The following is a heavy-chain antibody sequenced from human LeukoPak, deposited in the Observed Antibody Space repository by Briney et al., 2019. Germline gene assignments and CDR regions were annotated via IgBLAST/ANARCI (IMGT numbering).Heavy chain of an antibody. V-gene: IGHV4-34*01. CDR3: ASIPRRIAAAGLPWNAFDI. CDR1: GGSFSGYY. D-gene: IGHD6-13*01. J-gene: IGHJ3*02. CDR2: INHSGST. Sequence: PSETLSLTCAVYGGSFSGYYWSWIRQPPGKGLEWIGEINHSGSTNYNPSLKSRVTISVDTSKNQFSLKLSSVTAADTAVYYCASIPRRIAAAGLPWNAFDIWGQGTMVTVSS.